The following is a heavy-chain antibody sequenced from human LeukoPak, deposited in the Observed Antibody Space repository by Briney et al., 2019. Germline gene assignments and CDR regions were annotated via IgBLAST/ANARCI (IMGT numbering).Heavy chain of an antibody. CDR3: AKARGGSYRYHDY. CDR2: ISGSGGST. Sequence: PGGSLRLSCAASGFTFSSYAMSWVRQAPGKGLERVSAISGSGGSTYYAHSVKGRFTISRDKSKNTLYLKMNSRRAEDRAVYYCAKARGGSYRYHDYWGQGTLVTVSS. CDR1: GFTFSSYA. J-gene: IGHJ4*02. V-gene: IGHV3-23*01. D-gene: IGHD3-16*02.